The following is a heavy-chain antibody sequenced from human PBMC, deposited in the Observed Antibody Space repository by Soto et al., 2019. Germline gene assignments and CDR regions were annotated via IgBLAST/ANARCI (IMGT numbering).Heavy chain of an antibody. CDR1: GGSISSYY. J-gene: IGHJ4*02. D-gene: IGHD2-2*01. CDR2: VNHSGTT. V-gene: IGHV4-34*01. Sequence: SETLSLTCAVYGGSISSYYWTWIRQSPETGLEWIGEVNHSGTTYYNPSLKTRVTISVHTPKNQFSLKMSSVTAADTAVYYCARGIGYCSSINCYSSRRLRFDSWGQGTLVTVSS. CDR3: ARGIGYCSSINCYSSRRLRFDS.